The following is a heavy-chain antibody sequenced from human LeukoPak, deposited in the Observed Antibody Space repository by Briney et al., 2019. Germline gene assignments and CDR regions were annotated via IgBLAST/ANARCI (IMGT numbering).Heavy chain of an antibody. Sequence: PSETLSLTCTVSGGSISSGGYYWSWIRQHPGRGLEWIGYIYYSGSTYYNPSLKSRVTISVDTSKNQFSLKLSSVTAADTAVYYCARYSDYGDYVRDAFDIWGQGTMVTVSS. V-gene: IGHV4-31*03. D-gene: IGHD4-17*01. CDR3: ARYSDYGDYVRDAFDI. CDR1: GGSISSGGYY. J-gene: IGHJ3*02. CDR2: IYYSGST.